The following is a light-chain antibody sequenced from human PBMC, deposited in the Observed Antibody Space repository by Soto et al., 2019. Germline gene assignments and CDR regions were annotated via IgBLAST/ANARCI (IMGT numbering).Light chain of an antibody. J-gene: IGLJ2*01. CDR3: AAWDESLNGHVV. CDR1: SSNIGSYT. Sequence: QSVLTQPPSASGAPGQRVTISCSGSSSNIGSYTVNWYQQFPGTAPKLVIYSNNQRPSGVPDRFSGSKSGTSASLVISGLQSEDEADYFCAAWDESLNGHVVFGGGTQLTVL. V-gene: IGLV1-44*01. CDR2: SNN.